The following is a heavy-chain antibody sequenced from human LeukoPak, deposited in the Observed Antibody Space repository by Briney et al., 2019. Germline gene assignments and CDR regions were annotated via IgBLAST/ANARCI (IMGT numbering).Heavy chain of an antibody. CDR2: ISYNGSP. V-gene: IGHV4-59*01. J-gene: IGHJ4*02. D-gene: IGHD2-2*01. Sequence: NPSETLSLTCTVSGGSISSYYWNWIRQPPGEGLEWIGYISYNGSPIYNPSLKSRVTISVDTSKNQFSLRLSAVTAADTAVYYCARGTYCSSSSCYRLDYWGQGTLGTVSS. CDR3: ARGTYCSSSSCYRLDY. CDR1: GGSISSYY.